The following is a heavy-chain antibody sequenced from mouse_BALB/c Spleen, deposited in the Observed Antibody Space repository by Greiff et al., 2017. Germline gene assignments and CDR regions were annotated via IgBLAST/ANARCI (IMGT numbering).Heavy chain of an antibody. CDR2: LWAGGST. CDR1: GFSLTSFG. D-gene: IGHD4-1*01. V-gene: IGHV2-9*02. Sequence: VKLVESGPGLVAPSQTLSIPCTVSGFSLTSFGVHWFRQHLGKGREWLGVLWAGGSTNYNSPLMARLSISKDNSKSQVFLKMNSLQTDDTAMYYCARESNWDAFDYWGQGTTLTVSS. CDR3: ARESNWDAFDY. J-gene: IGHJ2*01.